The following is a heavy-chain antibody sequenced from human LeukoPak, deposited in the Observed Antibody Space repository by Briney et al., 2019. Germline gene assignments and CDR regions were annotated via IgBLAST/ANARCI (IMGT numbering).Heavy chain of an antibody. J-gene: IGHJ4*02. V-gene: IGHV3-53*01. D-gene: IGHD2-15*01. CDR3: AKRLVAGYCSGGSCYSEHYFDY. CDR2: IYSGGNT. Sequence: GGSLRLSCAVSGFTVSRNYMNWVRQAPGKGLEWVSVIYSGGNTYYADSVKGRFTISRDNSKNTMYLQMNSLRAEDTAVYYCAKRLVAGYCSGGSCYSEHYFDYWGQGTLVTVSS. CDR1: GFTVSRNY.